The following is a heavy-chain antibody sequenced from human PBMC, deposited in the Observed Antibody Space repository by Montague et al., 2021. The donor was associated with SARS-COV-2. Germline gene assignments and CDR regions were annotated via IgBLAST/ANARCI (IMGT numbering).Heavy chain of an antibody. Sequence: SLRLSCAASGFTFSTYWMSWVRQAPGKGLEWVADMKQDGSEKYYVDSVKGRFTISRDNAKSLLYLEMNSLRAEDTAVYYCARDEGSHSIYYYDSSGYYVYWGQGTPVTVFS. D-gene: IGHD3-22*01. V-gene: IGHV3-7*03. J-gene: IGHJ4*02. CDR2: MKQDGSEK. CDR3: ARDEGSHSIYYYDSSGYYVY. CDR1: GFTFSTYW.